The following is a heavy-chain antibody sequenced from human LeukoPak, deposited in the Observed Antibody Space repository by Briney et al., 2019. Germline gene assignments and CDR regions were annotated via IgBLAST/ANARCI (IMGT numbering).Heavy chain of an antibody. CDR2: INHSGST. D-gene: IGHD2-15*01. CDR3: ATRPFPYCSGGSCYYYYGMDV. Sequence: PSETLSLTCTVSGGSFSNHYWSWIRQPPGKGLEWIGEINHSGSTNYNPSLKSRVTISVDTSKNQFSLKLSSVTAADTAVYYCATRPFPYCSGGSCYYYYGMDVWGQGTTVTVSS. J-gene: IGHJ6*02. CDR1: GGSFSNHY. V-gene: IGHV4-34*01.